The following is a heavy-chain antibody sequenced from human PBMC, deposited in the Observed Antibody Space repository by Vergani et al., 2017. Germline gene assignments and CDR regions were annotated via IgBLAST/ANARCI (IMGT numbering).Heavy chain of an antibody. J-gene: IGHJ5*02. CDR3: ARGVAPFWSGDRNWFDP. CDR2: INYTGRT. D-gene: IGHD3-3*01. Sequence: QVQLQQWGAGLLKPSETLSLTCAVYGGSFSGYYWSWIRQPPGKGLEWIGEINYTGRTNYNPSPKSRVIISVETSKNQFSLKLSAVTAAETAVYYCARGVAPFWSGDRNWFDPWGQGTLVTVSS. CDR1: GGSFSGYY. V-gene: IGHV4-34*01.